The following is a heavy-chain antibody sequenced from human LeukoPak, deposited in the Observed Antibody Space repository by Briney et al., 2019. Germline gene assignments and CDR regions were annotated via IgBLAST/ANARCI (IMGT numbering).Heavy chain of an antibody. CDR2: ISTSSSYI. J-gene: IGHJ6*03. CDR1: GFTFSSYN. V-gene: IGHV3-21*01. CDR3: ARDDHTMVRGVNGYYYYYYMDV. Sequence: GGSLRLSCAASGFTFSSYNMKWVRQAPGKGLEWVSSISTSSSYIYYADSVKGRFTISRDNAKNSLYLQMNSLRAEDTAVYYCARDDHTMVRGVNGYYYYYYMDVWGKGTTVTISS. D-gene: IGHD3-10*01.